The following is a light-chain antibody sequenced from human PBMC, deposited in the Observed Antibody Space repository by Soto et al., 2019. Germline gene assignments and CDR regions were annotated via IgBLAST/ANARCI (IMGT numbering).Light chain of an antibody. CDR2: KAS. Sequence: DIQMTQSPSTLSASVGDRVTITCRASQTISSWLAWYQQKPGKAPRLLIYKASILESGVSSTFSGSGSGTEFTLTISSLQPDDFATYYCQQYSNYWTFGQGTNVEIK. J-gene: IGKJ1*01. CDR1: QTISSW. CDR3: QQYSNYWT. V-gene: IGKV1-5*03.